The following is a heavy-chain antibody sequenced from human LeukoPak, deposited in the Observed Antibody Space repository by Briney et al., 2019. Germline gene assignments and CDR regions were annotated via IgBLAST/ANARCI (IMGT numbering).Heavy chain of an antibody. D-gene: IGHD2-2*02. J-gene: IGHJ4*02. CDR1: GFTLDDYA. Sequence: PGGSLRLSCAASGFTLDDYAMHWVRQAPGKGLEWVSLISWDGGSTYYADSVKGRFTISRVNSKNSLYLQMNSLRAEDTALYYCAKGPYCSSTSCYTPYFDYWGQGTLVTVSS. CDR3: AKGPYCSSTSCYTPYFDY. CDR2: ISWDGGST. V-gene: IGHV3-43D*03.